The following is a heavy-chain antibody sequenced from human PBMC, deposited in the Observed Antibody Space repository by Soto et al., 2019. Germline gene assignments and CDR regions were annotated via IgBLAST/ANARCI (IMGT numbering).Heavy chain of an antibody. CDR2: INPISRGA. V-gene: IGHV1-46*01. Sequence: QVQLVQSGAEVKKPGASVKVSCKTSGYKFSNYFIHWVRQAPGQGLQWMGIINPISRGATHAQKFQDRVTLTRDTSTSTVYMELGSLRSDDTAVYFCARVGNYYGSGTPRPHYNYAMDAWGQGTTVTVSS. D-gene: IGHD3-10*01. CDR1: GYKFSNYF. CDR3: ARVGNYYGSGTPRPHYNYAMDA. J-gene: IGHJ6*02.